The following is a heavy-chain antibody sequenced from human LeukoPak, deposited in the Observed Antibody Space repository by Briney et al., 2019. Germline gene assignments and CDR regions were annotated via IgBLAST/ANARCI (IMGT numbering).Heavy chain of an antibody. CDR1: GHTLTEFS. V-gene: IGHV1-24*01. Sequence: ASVEVSCKVSGHTLTEFSMEWVRQAPGKGLEWMGGFDPERGETIYAQKFQGRITMTEDTSTDTAYMELSSLTSEDTAVYYCATGSIVYDYWGQGTLVTVSS. CDR2: FDPERGET. D-gene: IGHD2-21*01. CDR3: ATGSIVYDY. J-gene: IGHJ4*02.